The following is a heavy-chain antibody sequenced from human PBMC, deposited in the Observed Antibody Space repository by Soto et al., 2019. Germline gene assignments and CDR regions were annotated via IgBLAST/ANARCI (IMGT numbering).Heavy chain of an antibody. CDR3: ARVVYFDRSAYGL. CDR2: ISGDSNYI. CDR1: GFSFSGYN. D-gene: IGHD3-22*01. Sequence: GGSLRLSCAASGFSFSGYNMDWVRQAPGKGLEWVSSISGDSNYIYYADSVQGRFTISRDNAKNSVYLQMNSLRAEDTAVYYCARVVYFDRSAYGLWGQGTMVTVSS. J-gene: IGHJ3*01. V-gene: IGHV3-21*01.